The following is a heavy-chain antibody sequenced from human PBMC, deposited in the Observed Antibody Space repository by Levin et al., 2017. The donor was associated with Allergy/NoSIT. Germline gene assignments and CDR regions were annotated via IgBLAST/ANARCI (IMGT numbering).Heavy chain of an antibody. CDR3: AKEGNLYDYHYYGMDA. Sequence: GGSLRLSCAASGITFSSYGMHWVRQAPGKGLEWVAVISYDGSNKYYAESVKGRFTIPRDNSKNTLYLQMNSLRAEDTAVYYCAKEGNLYDYHYYGMDAWGQGTTVTVSS. V-gene: IGHV3-30*18. J-gene: IGHJ6*02. CDR1: GITFSSYG. D-gene: IGHD2-2*02. CDR2: ISYDGSNK.